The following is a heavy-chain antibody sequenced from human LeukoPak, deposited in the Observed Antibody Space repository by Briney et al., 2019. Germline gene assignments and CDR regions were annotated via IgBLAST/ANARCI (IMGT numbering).Heavy chain of an antibody. D-gene: IGHD3-3*01. CDR3: ARDITSIPAPLRD. V-gene: IGHV3-48*01. CDR1: GFTFSSYS. CDR2: MSSSGSPI. J-gene: IGHJ4*02. Sequence: GGSLSLSCAASGFTFSSYSMNWVRQAPGQGLEWVSYMSSSGSPIYYADSVKGRFTISRDNVKNSLYMKMNGLRAEDTAVYYCARDITSIPAPLRDWGQGILVTVSS.